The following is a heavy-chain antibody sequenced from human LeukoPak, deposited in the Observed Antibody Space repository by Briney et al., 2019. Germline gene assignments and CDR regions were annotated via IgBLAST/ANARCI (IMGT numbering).Heavy chain of an antibody. J-gene: IGHJ3*02. Sequence: SETLSLTCTVSGGSISSSSYYWGWIRQPPGKGLEWIGSIYYSGSTYYNPSLKSRVTISVDTSKNQFSLKLSSVTAADTAVYYCARGRFRITTDAFDIWGQGTMVTVSS. CDR2: IYYSGST. D-gene: IGHD3-16*01. V-gene: IGHV4-39*07. CDR1: GGSISSSSYY. CDR3: ARGRFRITTDAFDI.